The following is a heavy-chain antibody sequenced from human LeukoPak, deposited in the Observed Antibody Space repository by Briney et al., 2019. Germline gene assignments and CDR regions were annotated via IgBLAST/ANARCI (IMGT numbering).Heavy chain of an antibody. J-gene: IGHJ4*02. CDR1: GFTFSNTW. Sequence: QPGGSLRLACAASGFTFSNTWMHWVRQAPGKGLVWVSHIHSEGSTTSYADSVKGRFTISRDNAKNSLYLQMNSLRAEDTAVYYCARNYYDSSGYSNFDYWGQGTLVTVSS. D-gene: IGHD3-22*01. CDR2: IHSEGSTT. CDR3: ARNYYDSSGYSNFDY. V-gene: IGHV3-74*01.